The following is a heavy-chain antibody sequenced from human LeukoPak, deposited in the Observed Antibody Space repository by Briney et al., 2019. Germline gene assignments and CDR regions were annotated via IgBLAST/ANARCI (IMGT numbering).Heavy chain of an antibody. V-gene: IGHV4-59*01. CDR2: IYYSGTT. CDR3: ARGVYIAAAQYGY. J-gene: IGHJ4*02. Sequence: PSETLSLTCTVSSGSISSYYWSWIRQPPGKGLEWIGYIYYSGTTNYNPSLKSRVTISEDTSKNQFSLKLSSVTAADTAVYYCARGVYIAAAQYGYWGQGTLVTVSS. D-gene: IGHD6-13*01. CDR1: SGSISSYY.